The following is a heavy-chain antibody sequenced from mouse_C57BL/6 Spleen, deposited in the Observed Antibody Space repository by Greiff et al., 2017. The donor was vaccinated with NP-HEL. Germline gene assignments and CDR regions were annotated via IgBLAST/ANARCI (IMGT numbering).Heavy chain of an antibody. D-gene: IGHD3-2*01. CDR3: ATTSRQRYAMDY. CDR1: GYAFSSSW. J-gene: IGHJ4*01. Sequence: QVQLKQSGPELVKPGASVKISCKASGYAFSSSWMNWVKQRPGKGLEWIGRIYPGDGDTNYNGKFKGKATLTADKSSSTAYMQLSSLTSEDSAVYFCATTSRQRYAMDYWGQGTSVTVSS. CDR2: IYPGDGDT. V-gene: IGHV1-82*01.